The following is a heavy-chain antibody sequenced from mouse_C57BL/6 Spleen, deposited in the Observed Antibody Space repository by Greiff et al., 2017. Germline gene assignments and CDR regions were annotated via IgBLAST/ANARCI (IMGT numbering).Heavy chain of an antibody. CDR3: ARKSTTVVAEGDYYAMDY. J-gene: IGHJ4*01. CDR1: GFSLTSYG. D-gene: IGHD1-1*01. CDR2: IWSGGST. V-gene: IGHV2-2*01. Sequence: QVQLQQSGPGLVQPSQSLSITCTVSGFSLTSYGVHWVRQSPGKGLEWLGVIWSGGSTDYNAAFISRLSISKDNSKSQVFFKMNSLQADDTAIYYCARKSTTVVAEGDYYAMDYWGQGTSVTVSS.